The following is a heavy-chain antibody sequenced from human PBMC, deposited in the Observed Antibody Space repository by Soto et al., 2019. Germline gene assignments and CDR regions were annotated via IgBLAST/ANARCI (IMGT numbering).Heavy chain of an antibody. J-gene: IGHJ4*02. V-gene: IGHV2-5*02. Sequence: QITLNESGPTVVRPTETLTLTCRFSGFSLTTSGVGVGWIRQSPGKAPEWLALIYWDDDKRYRASLKSRLTITRETSKNQVVLTVSDLDPTDTATYYCAHRVLRTVFGLVTTTAIYFDVWGQGTPVAVSS. CDR1: GFSLTTSGVG. CDR3: AHRVLRTVFGLVTTTAIYFDV. D-gene: IGHD3-3*01. CDR2: IYWDDDK.